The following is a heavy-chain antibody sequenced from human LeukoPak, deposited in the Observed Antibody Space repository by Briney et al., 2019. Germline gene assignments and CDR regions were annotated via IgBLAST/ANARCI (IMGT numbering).Heavy chain of an antibody. J-gene: IGHJ4*02. Sequence: GASVKVSCKASGYTFTSYGISWVRQAPGQGLEWMGWISAYNGNTNYAQKLQGRVTMTTDTSTSTAYMELRSLRSDDTAVYYCARGEYCSSISRYELYYFDYWGQGTLVTVSS. V-gene: IGHV1-18*01. D-gene: IGHD2-2*01. CDR3: ARGEYCSSISRYELYYFDY. CDR2: ISAYNGNT. CDR1: GYTFTSYG.